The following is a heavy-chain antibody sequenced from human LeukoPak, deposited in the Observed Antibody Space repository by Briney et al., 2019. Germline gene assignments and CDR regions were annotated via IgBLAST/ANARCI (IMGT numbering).Heavy chain of an antibody. CDR3: ASGGYCSGGSCYWFDP. Sequence: SVKVSCKASGGTFSSYAISWVRQAPGRGLEWMGGIFPIFGTANYAQKFQGRVTITTDESTSTAYMELSSLRSEDTAVYYCASGGYCSGGSCYWFDPWGQGTLVTVSS. J-gene: IGHJ5*02. CDR1: GGTFSSYA. CDR2: IFPIFGTA. D-gene: IGHD2-15*01. V-gene: IGHV1-69*05.